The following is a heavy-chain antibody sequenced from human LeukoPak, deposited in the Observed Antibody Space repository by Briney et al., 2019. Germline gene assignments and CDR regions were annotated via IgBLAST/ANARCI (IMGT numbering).Heavy chain of an antibody. Sequence: GSLRLSCAASGFTFSNYVMHWVRQAPGKGLEWVALISYDGSDKYYSDSVKGRFTISRDNSKNTLYLQLNSLRAEDTAVYYCAKDPRRYSRTGGYFDYWGQGTLVTVSS. CDR2: ISYDGSDK. CDR3: AKDPRRYSRTGGYFDY. D-gene: IGHD6-13*01. J-gene: IGHJ4*02. V-gene: IGHV3-30*18. CDR1: GFTFSNYV.